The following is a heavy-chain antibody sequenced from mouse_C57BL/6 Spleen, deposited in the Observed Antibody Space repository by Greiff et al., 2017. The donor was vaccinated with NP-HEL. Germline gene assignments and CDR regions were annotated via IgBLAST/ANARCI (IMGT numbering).Heavy chain of an antibody. D-gene: IGHD2-3*01. CDR2: ISSGGDYI. V-gene: IGHV5-9-1*02. J-gene: IGHJ3*01. CDR1: GFTFSSYA. Sequence: KLQESGEGLVKPGGSLKLSCAASGFTFSSYAMSWVRQTPEKRLEWVAYISSGGDYIYYADTVKGRFTISRDNARNTLYLQMSSLKSEDTAMYYCTRSADGYYPAYWGQGTLVTVSA. CDR3: TRSADGYYPAY.